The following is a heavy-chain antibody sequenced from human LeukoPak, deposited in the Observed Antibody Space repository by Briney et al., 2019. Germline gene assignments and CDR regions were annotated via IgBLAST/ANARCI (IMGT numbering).Heavy chain of an antibody. Sequence: HPGGSLRLSCTASGFTFSSYAMHWVRQAPGKGLEWVAVISYDGSNKYYADSVKGRFTISRDNSKNTLYLQMNSLRAEDTAVYYCARDRAVGATANPGAFDIWGQGTMVTVSS. CDR3: ARDRAVGATANPGAFDI. J-gene: IGHJ3*02. D-gene: IGHD1-26*01. V-gene: IGHV3-30*04. CDR1: GFTFSSYA. CDR2: ISYDGSNK.